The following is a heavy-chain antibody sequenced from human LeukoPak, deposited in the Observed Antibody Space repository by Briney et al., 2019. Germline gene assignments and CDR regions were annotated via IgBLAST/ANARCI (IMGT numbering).Heavy chain of an antibody. J-gene: IGHJ4*02. Sequence: SETLSLTCAVYGGSFRGYYWSWIRQPPGKGLEWMGEINHSGSTNYNPALKSRVTISVDRSKNQFSLKLSSVTAADTAVYYCARIRGYSYGYWGQGTLVTVSS. V-gene: IGHV4-34*01. CDR1: GGSFRGYY. CDR3: ARIRGYSYGY. D-gene: IGHD5-18*01. CDR2: INHSGST.